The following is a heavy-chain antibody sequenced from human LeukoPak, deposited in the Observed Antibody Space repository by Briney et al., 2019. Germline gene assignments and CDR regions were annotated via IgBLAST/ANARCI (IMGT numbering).Heavy chain of an antibody. D-gene: IGHD3-10*01. CDR2: IKKDGSQK. V-gene: IGHV3-7*04. CDR1: GFSFTTYW. J-gene: IGHJ4*02. Sequence: TGGSLRLSCAASGFSFTTYWMSWVRQAPGKGLEWVATIKKDGSQKYYVDSVKGRFTISRDNAKKSLYLQMNSLRDEDTAVYYCTRDLVNYWGQGTLVTVSS. CDR3: TRDLVNY.